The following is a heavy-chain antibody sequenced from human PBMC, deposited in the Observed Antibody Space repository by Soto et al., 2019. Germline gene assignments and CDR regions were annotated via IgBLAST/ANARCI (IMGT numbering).Heavy chain of an antibody. V-gene: IGHV3-74*01. D-gene: IGHD3-22*01. CDR1: GFTFSNYW. CDR3: ARVQGPSGYYAFDH. J-gene: IGHJ4*02. Sequence: PGGSLRLSCVGSGFTFSNYWTHWVRQAPGKGLVWVSRINSDGSSTSYADSVKGRFTMSRDNAKNTLYLQMNGLRAEDTAVYYCARVQGPSGYYAFDHWGQGTLVTVSS. CDR2: INSDGSST.